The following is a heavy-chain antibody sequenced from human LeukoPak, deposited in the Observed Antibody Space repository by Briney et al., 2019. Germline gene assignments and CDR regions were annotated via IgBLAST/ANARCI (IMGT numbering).Heavy chain of an antibody. Sequence: GGSLRLSCAASGYTFGSYWMYWVRQAPGKGLVWVSRINNDGSSTIYADSVKGRFTISRDNAKNTLYLQMNSLRDDDTAVYYCVRDNGGEHLWGQGTLVTVSS. CDR3: VRDNGGEHL. CDR1: GYTFGSYW. J-gene: IGHJ4*02. D-gene: IGHD3-16*01. V-gene: IGHV3-74*01. CDR2: INNDGSST.